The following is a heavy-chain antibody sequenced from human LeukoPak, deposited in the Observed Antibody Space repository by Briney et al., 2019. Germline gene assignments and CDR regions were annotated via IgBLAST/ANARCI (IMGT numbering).Heavy chain of an antibody. Sequence: PGGSLRLSCAASGFTLSNNDMSWVRQAPGKGLEWVSVIYSGGSTYYADSVKGRFTISRHSSKSTLSLQMNGLRADDTAVYYCATGGTYFDSWGQGTLVAVSS. CDR1: GFTLSNND. J-gene: IGHJ4*02. CDR3: ATGGTYFDS. D-gene: IGHD3-16*01. V-gene: IGHV3-53*04. CDR2: IYSGGST.